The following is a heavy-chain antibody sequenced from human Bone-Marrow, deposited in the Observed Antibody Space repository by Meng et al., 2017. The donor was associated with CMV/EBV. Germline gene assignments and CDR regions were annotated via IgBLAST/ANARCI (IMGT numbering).Heavy chain of an antibody. CDR1: GYTFTGYY. D-gene: IGHD4-23*01. J-gene: IGHJ6*02. V-gene: IGHV1-2*02. Sequence: ASVKVSCKASGYTFTGYYMHWVRQAPGQGLEWMGWINPNSGGTNYAQKFQGRVTMTRDTPISTAYMELSRLRSDDTAVYYCASGGNPAGYYYGMDVWGQGTTVTVSS. CDR2: INPNSGGT. CDR3: ASGGNPAGYYYGMDV.